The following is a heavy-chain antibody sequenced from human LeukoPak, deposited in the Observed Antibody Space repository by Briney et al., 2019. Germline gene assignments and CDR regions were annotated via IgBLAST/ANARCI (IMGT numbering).Heavy chain of an antibody. D-gene: IGHD6-6*01. CDR1: GGSISSGGYS. Sequence: PSETLSLTCAVSGGSISSGGYSWSWIRQPPGKGLEWIGYIYHSGSTYYNPSLKSRVTISVDRSKNQFSLKLSSVTAADTAVYYCARSSSVWFDPWGQGTLVTVSS. CDR2: IYHSGST. CDR3: ARSSSVWFDP. J-gene: IGHJ5*02. V-gene: IGHV4-30-2*01.